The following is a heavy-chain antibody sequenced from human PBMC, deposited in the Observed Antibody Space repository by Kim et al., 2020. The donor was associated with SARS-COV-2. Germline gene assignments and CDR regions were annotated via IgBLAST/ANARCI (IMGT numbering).Heavy chain of an antibody. V-gene: IGHV4-39*01. J-gene: IGHJ6*02. CDR2: SYYSGST. CDR3: ARHLSLLAAAGVYGMDV. Sequence: SETLSLTCTVSGASISSSSYYWGWIRQPPGKGLEWIGSSYYSGSTYYNPSLKSRVTISVDTSQNQFSLKLSSVTAADTAVYYCARHLSLLAAAGVYGMDVSAQGTTVTVSS. D-gene: IGHD6-13*01. CDR1: GASISSSSYY.